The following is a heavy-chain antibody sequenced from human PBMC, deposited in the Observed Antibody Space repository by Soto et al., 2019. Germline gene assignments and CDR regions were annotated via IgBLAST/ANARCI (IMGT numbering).Heavy chain of an antibody. CDR3: AKIPSPRHAFDI. Sequence: GGSLRLSCAASGFTFSSYGMHWVRQAPGKGLEWVAVISYDGSNKYYADSVKGRFTISRDNSKNTLYLQMNSLRAEDTAVYYCAKIPSPRHAFDIWGQGTMVTVSS. J-gene: IGHJ3*02. CDR2: ISYDGSNK. V-gene: IGHV3-30*18. CDR1: GFTFSSYG.